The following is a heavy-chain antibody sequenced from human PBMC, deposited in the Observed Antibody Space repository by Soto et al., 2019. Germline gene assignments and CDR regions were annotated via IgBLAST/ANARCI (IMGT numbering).Heavy chain of an antibody. V-gene: IGHV3-9*01. CDR2: ISWNSGSI. CDR3: AKDIYSSSSSGARPLGYYYYYYMDV. Sequence: GGSLRLSCAASGFTFDDYAMHWVRQAPGKGLEWVSGISWNSGSIGYADSVKGRFTISRDNAKNSLYLQMNSLRAEDTALYYCAKDIYSSSSSGARPLGYYYYYYMDVWGKGTTVTVSS. D-gene: IGHD6-6*01. CDR1: GFTFDDYA. J-gene: IGHJ6*03.